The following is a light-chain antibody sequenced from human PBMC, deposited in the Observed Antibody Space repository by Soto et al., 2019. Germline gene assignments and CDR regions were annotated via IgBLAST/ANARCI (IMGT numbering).Light chain of an antibody. CDR2: GDN. Sequence: QSALTQPPSVSGAPGQRVTISCTGSSSNIGAGYDVHWYQQLPGTAPKLLIYGDNNRPSGVPDRFSGSKSGTSASLAITGLQAEDEADYYCQSYDSSLSAWVFGGGTKLTVL. J-gene: IGLJ3*02. CDR1: SSNIGAGYD. V-gene: IGLV1-40*01. CDR3: QSYDSSLSAWV.